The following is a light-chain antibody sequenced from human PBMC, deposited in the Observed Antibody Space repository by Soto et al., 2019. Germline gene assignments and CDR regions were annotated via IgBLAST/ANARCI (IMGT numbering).Light chain of an antibody. CDR1: SSNIGAGYD. Sequence: QSALTQPPSVSGARGQRVTISCTGSSSNIGAGYDVNWYRQLPGAAPKLLVFGNSNRPSGVPDRFSGSKAGTSASLAITGLQADDEADYYCQSYDSSLTVVFGGGTKLTVL. V-gene: IGLV1-40*01. CDR2: GNS. CDR3: QSYDSSLTVV. J-gene: IGLJ2*01.